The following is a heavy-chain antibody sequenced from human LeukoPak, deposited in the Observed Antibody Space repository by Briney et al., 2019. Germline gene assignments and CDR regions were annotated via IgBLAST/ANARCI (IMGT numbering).Heavy chain of an antibody. CDR2: ISGSGGST. J-gene: IGHJ4*02. Sequence: GGSLRLSCAASGFTFSSYAMSWVRQAPGKGLEQVSAISGSGGSTYYADSVKGRFTISRDNSKNTLYLQMNSLRAEDTAVYYCAKGPARYYGSGSYYFDYWGQGTLVTVSS. D-gene: IGHD3-10*01. CDR3: AKGPARYYGSGSYYFDY. V-gene: IGHV3-23*01. CDR1: GFTFSSYA.